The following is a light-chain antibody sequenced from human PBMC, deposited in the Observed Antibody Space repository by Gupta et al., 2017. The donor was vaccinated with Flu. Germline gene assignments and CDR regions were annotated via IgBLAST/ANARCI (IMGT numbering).Light chain of an antibody. CDR2: KAS. CDR3: QQYNTYPYT. J-gene: IGKJ2*01. V-gene: IGKV1-5*03. CDR1: QSISSW. Sequence: PSTLSASVGDRVTITCRASQSISSWLAWYQQKPGKAPKLLIYKASSLESGVPSRFSGSGSGTEFTLTISSLQPDDFATYYCQQYNTYPYTFGQGTKLEIK.